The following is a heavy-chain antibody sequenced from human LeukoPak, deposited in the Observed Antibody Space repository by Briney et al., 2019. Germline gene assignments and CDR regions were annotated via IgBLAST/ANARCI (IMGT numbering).Heavy chain of an antibody. CDR2: ISSSGGTT. CDR3: ARGRGYYYNMDV. CDR1: GFTFSSHA. J-gene: IGHJ6*03. Sequence: PGGSLRLSCAASGFTFSSHAMNWVRQGPGKGLEWVSAISSSGGTTYYADSVEGRFTISRDRSKNTLNLQMKSLRVEDTAVYFCARGRGYYYNMDVWGKGTTATVSS. V-gene: IGHV3-23*01. D-gene: IGHD3-10*01.